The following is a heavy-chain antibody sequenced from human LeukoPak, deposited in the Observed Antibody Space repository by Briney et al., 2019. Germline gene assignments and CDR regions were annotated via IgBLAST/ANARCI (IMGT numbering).Heavy chain of an antibody. J-gene: IGHJ6*03. Sequence: SETLSLTCTVSGGSISSSSYYWGWIRQPPGKGLEWIVSIYYSGSTYYNPSLKGRVTISVDTSKNQFSLKLSSVTAADTAVYYCARMEDSGRGAAQFYYMDVWGKGTTVTVSS. V-gene: IGHV4-39*07. CDR1: GGSISSSSYY. D-gene: IGHD1-26*01. CDR2: IYYSGST. CDR3: ARMEDSGRGAAQFYYMDV.